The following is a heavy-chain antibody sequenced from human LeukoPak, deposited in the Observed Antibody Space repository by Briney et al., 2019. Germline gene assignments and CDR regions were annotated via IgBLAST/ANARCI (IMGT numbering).Heavy chain of an antibody. CDR1: GGSISSYY. D-gene: IGHD6-13*01. CDR2: IHYSGST. V-gene: IGHV4-59*08. J-gene: IGHJ5*02. Sequence: TSETLSLTCTVSGGSISSYYWSWIRQPPGKGLEWIGYIHYSGSTNYNPSLKSRVTISVDTSKNQFSLKLSSVTAADTAVYYCARGYSSSWYRWFDPWGQGTLVTVSS. CDR3: ARGYSSSWYRWFDP.